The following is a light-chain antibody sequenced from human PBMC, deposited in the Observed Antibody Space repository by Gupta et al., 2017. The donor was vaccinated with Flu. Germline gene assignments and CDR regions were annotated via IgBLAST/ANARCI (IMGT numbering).Light chain of an antibody. CDR3: QQEGSSLRT. V-gene: IGKV3-20*01. CDR1: QSVSSSY. J-gene: IGKJ1*01. CDR2: GAS. Sequence: EIVLTQSPGTLSLSPGERATLSCRASQSVSSSYLAWYQQKPGQAPRLLIYGASSRATGIPDRFSGSGSGTDFTLTISRREPEDFAVYYCQQEGSSLRTFGQGTKVEIK.